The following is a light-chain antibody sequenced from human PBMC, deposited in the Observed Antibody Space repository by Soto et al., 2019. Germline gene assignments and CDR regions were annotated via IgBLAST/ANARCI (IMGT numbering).Light chain of an antibody. CDR3: QQYYDMPLT. J-gene: IGKJ2*01. Sequence: ERVMTQSPATLSVSPGERATLSCRASQSVSSSLAWYQQKPGQAPRLLIYGASTRATGIPARFSGSGSGTEFTLTISSLQSEDFAVYYCQQYYDMPLTFGQGTKLEIK. CDR2: GAS. V-gene: IGKV3-15*01. CDR1: QSVSSS.